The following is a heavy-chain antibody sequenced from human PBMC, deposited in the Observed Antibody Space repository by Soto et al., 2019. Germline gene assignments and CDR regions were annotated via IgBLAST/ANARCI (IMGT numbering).Heavy chain of an antibody. CDR2: SGGSGGT. D-gene: IGHD2-15*01. V-gene: IGHV3-23*01. Sequence: EVQLLESGGGLVQPGGSLRLSCAASGFTFSSYAMSWVRLAPGKGLEWFSSSGGSGGTYYADSVKGRFTISRDNSKNMLYLHLNSLRAEDTAMYYCAKGQGWSYYYDSWGQGTLVTVSS. CDR3: AKGQGWSYYYDS. J-gene: IGHJ4*02. CDR1: GFTFSSYA.